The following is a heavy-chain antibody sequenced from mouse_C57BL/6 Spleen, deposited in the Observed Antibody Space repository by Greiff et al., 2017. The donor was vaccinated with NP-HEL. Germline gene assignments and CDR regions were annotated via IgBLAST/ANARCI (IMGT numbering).Heavy chain of an antibody. Sequence: VQLQQSGPELVKPGASVKISCKASGYTFTDYYMNWVKQSHGKSLEWIGDINPNNGGTSYNQKFKGKATLTVDKSSSTAYMERRSLTSEDSAVYYCARDRQDFDYWGQGTTLTVSS. D-gene: IGHD6-1*01. J-gene: IGHJ2*01. CDR2: INPNNGGT. CDR1: GYTFTDYY. CDR3: ARDRQDFDY. V-gene: IGHV1-26*01.